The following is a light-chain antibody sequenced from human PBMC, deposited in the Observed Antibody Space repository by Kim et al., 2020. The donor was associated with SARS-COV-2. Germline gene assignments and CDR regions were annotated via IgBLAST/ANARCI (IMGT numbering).Light chain of an antibody. CDR1: RIDIGSYPY. CDR2: EVN. V-gene: IGLV2-8*01. Sequence: PGLSDTISCPGTRIDIGSYPYVSWYQQHPGRVPKLILYEVNQRPSGVPGRFSGSKSANTASLTVSGLQAEDEADYYCSSFAGSRVVFGGGTKLTVL. CDR3: SSFAGSRVV. J-gene: IGLJ2*01.